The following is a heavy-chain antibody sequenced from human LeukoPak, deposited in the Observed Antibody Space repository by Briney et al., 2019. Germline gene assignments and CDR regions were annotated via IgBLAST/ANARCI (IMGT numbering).Heavy chain of an antibody. J-gene: IGHJ4*02. CDR3: ARDLSGVTGYTYGRGIDY. CDR1: GFTFSSYW. V-gene: IGHV3-7*01. D-gene: IGHD5-18*01. Sequence: GGSLRLSCAASGFTFSSYWMSWVRQAPGKGLEWVANIKRDGSEKYYVDSVKGRFTISRDNAKTSLYLQMNSLRAEDTAVYYCARDLSGVTGYTYGRGIDYWGQGTLVTVSS. CDR2: IKRDGSEK.